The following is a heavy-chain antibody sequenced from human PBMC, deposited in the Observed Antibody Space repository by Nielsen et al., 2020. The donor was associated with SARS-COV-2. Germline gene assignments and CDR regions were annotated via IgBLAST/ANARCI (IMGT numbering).Heavy chain of an antibody. CDR3: ARDGPSGGITIFGVVICWFDP. CDR2: ISAYNGNT. CDR1: GYTFTSYG. V-gene: IGHV1-18*01. D-gene: IGHD3-3*01. J-gene: IGHJ5*02. Sequence: ASAKVSSKASGYTFTSYGISWVRQAPGQGLEWMGWISAYNGNTNYAQKLQGRVTMTTDTSTSTAYMELSRLRSDDTAVYYCARDGPSGGITIFGVVICWFDPWGQGTLVTVSS.